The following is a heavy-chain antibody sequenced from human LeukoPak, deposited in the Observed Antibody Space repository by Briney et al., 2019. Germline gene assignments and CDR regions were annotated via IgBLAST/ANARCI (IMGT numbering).Heavy chain of an antibody. Sequence: PGGSLRLSCAASGFTFSSYGMSWVRQAPGKGLEWVSAISGSGGSTYYADSVKGRFTISRDNSKNTLYLQMNSLRAEDTAVYYCARGRYLTTSGGAAAGFLDYWGQGSLVTVST. CDR1: GFTFSSYG. CDR3: ARGRYLTTSGGAAAGFLDY. V-gene: IGHV3-23*01. D-gene: IGHD6-13*01. J-gene: IGHJ4*02. CDR2: ISGSGGST.